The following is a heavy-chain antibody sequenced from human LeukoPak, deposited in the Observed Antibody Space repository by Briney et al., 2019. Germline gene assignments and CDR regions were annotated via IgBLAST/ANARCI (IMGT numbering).Heavy chain of an antibody. V-gene: IGHV3-30*04. J-gene: IGHJ6*02. D-gene: IGHD6-25*01. CDR3: ARDTRISDYYGMDV. CDR1: GFTFSSYA. Sequence: GGSLRLSCAASGFTFSSYAMHWVRQAPGKGLEWVAVISYDGSNKYYADSVKGRFTISRDNSKNTLYLQMNSLRAEDTAVYYCARDTRISDYYGMDVWGQGTTVTVSS. CDR2: ISYDGSNK.